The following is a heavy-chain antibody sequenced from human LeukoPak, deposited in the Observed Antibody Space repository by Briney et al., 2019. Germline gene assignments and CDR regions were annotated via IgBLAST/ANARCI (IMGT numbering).Heavy chain of an antibody. V-gene: IGHV1-2*02. CDR3: ARSYYGSGXEGY. Sequence: ASVKVSCKASGYTFTGHYMHWVRQAPGQGLEWMGWINPDSGGTNYAQKFQGRVTMTRDTSISTAYMELSRLRSDDTAMYYCARSYYGSGXEGYWGQGTLVTVSS. CDR1: GYTFTGHY. D-gene: IGHD3-10*01. J-gene: IGHJ4*02. CDR2: INPDSGGT.